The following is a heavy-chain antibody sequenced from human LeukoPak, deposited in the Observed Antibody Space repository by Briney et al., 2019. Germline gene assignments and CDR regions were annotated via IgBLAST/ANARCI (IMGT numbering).Heavy chain of an antibody. J-gene: IGHJ4*02. D-gene: IGHD3-10*01. CDR2: ISWNSGSI. Sequence: GGSLRLSCAASGFTFDDYAMHWVRQAPGNGLEWVSGISWNSGSIGYADSVKGRFTISRDNAKNSLYLQMNSLRAEDTALYYCAKSGGSGSYYNYWGQGTLVTVSS. CDR1: GFTFDDYA. CDR3: AKSGGSGSYYNY. V-gene: IGHV3-9*01.